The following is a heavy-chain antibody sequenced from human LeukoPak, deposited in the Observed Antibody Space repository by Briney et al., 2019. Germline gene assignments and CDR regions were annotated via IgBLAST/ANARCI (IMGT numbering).Heavy chain of an antibody. Sequence: PGGSLRLSCAASGFIFSSYWMHWIRQAPGKGLVWLSRINSDGSSTTYADSVKGRFTISRDNAKNTLYLQMNSLRAEDTAVYYCARDRITMVRGGSFDYWGQGTLVTVSS. CDR2: INSDGSST. V-gene: IGHV3-74*01. CDR3: ARDRITMVRGGSFDY. J-gene: IGHJ4*02. CDR1: GFIFSSYW. D-gene: IGHD3-10*01.